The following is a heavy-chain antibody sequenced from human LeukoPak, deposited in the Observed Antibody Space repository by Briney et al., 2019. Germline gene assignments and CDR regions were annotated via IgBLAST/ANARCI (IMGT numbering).Heavy chain of an antibody. D-gene: IGHD2-15*01. V-gene: IGHV4-30-2*01. CDR1: GGSISSSNW. CDR2: IYHSGST. J-gene: IGHJ4*02. CDR3: ARTNCSGGSCSYYFDY. Sequence: SETLSLTCAVSGGSISSSNWWSWIRQPPGKGLEWIGYIYHSGSTYYNPSLKSRVTIPVDRSKNQFSLKLSSVTAADTAVYYCARTNCSGGSCSYYFDYWGQGTLVTVSS.